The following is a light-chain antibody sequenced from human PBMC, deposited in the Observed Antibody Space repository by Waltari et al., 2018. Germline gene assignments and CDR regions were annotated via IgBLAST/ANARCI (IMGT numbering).Light chain of an antibody. V-gene: IGKV1-9*01. J-gene: IGKJ4*01. Sequence: DIQLTQSPSFLSVSVGDRVTITCRASQGISSSLAWYQQKPGKAPKLLGYAASSLQSGGPSRFSGSGSGTEFTLTISSLQPEDFASYYCQQLSTYPLTIGGGTKVEIK. CDR3: QQLSTYPLT. CDR2: AAS. CDR1: QGISSS.